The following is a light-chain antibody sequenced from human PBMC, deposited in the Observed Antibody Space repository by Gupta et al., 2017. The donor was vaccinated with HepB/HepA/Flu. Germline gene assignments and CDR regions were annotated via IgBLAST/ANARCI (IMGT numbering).Light chain of an antibody. V-gene: IGLV2-23*02. J-gene: IGLJ3*02. Sequence: QSALTQPASVSGSPGQSITISCTGTSSDVGRYNLVSWYQQPPGKAPKLMIYEVRKRPSGVSNLFSCSKSGNTASLTISGLQAEDEADYYCCSYAGSSTVFGGGTKLTVL. CDR2: EVR. CDR1: SSDVGRYNL. CDR3: CSYAGSSTV.